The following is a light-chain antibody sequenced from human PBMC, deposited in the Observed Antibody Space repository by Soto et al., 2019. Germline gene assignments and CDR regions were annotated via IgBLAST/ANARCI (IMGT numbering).Light chain of an antibody. CDR3: AVWDDSLRVVL. CDR2: SSD. J-gene: IGLJ2*01. CDR1: SSNIGSNT. V-gene: IGLV1-44*01. Sequence: QSALTQPPSASGTPGQRVTISCSGGSSNIGSNTVNWYRQLPGTAPKLLIHSSDQRPSGVPDRFSGSKSGTSASLAISGLQSEDEADYYCAVWDDSLRVVLFGGGTKLTVL.